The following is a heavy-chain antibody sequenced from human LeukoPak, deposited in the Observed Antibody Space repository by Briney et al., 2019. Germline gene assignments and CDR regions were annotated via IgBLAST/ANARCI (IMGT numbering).Heavy chain of an antibody. V-gene: IGHV3-48*03. CDR3: ARGQAASFDY. CDR1: GFTFSSYE. D-gene: IGHD2-15*01. J-gene: IGHJ4*02. Sequence: GGSLRLSCAASGFTFSSYEMNWVRQAPGKGLEWVSYISSSGSTIYYADSVKGRFTITRDNAKNSLYLQMNSLRAEDTAVYYCARGQAASFDYWGQGTLVTVSS. CDR2: ISSSGSTI.